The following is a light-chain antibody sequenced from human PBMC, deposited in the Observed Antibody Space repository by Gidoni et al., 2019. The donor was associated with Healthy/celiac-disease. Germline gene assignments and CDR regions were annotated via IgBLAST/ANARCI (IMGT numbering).Light chain of an antibody. CDR2: AAS. J-gene: IGKJ4*01. V-gene: IGKV1-39*01. CDR1: QSISSY. CDR3: QQSYSTPTT. Sequence: DIQMTQYPSSLSASVGDRVTITCRASQSISSYLNWYQQKPGQAPQLLIYAASSLQSGVPSRFRGSGSGTDFTLTISSLQPEDFAPYYCQQSYSTPTTFXGXTKVEIK.